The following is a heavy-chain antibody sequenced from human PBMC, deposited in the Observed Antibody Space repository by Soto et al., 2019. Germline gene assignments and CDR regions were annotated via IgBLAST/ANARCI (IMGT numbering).Heavy chain of an antibody. V-gene: IGHV3-7*05. Sequence: GGSLRLSCAASGFTFSSYWMSWVRQAPGKGLEWVANIKQDGSEKYYVDSVKGRFTISRDNAKNSLYLQMNSLRAEDTAVYYCARGRPLLGIAVAPPYFDYWGQGTLVTVSS. CDR2: IKQDGSEK. D-gene: IGHD6-19*01. J-gene: IGHJ4*02. CDR1: GFTFSSYW. CDR3: ARGRPLLGIAVAPPYFDY.